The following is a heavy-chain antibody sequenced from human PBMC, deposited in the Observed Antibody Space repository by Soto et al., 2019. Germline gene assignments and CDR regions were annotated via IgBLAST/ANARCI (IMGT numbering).Heavy chain of an antibody. J-gene: IGHJ3*02. V-gene: IGHV1-46*01. Sequence: GXSVKVSCKASGCTFTSYYMHWVRQAPGQGLEWMGIINNXGGSKXYAQKFKGRVXXTRDTYTXXVYMELSSLRSEDTAVYYCATLEYSSSYDPFDIWGQGTMVTVSS. CDR1: GCTFTSYY. D-gene: IGHD6-6*01. CDR2: INNXGGSK. CDR3: ATLEYSSSYDPFDI.